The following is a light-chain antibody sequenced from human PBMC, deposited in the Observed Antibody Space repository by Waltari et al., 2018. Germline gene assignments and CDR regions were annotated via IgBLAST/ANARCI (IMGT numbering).Light chain of an antibody. CDR3: QQRRNWPPT. V-gene: IGKV3-11*01. CDR1: QSVDDY. J-gene: IGKJ1*01. CDR2: DAS. Sequence: VLTQSPATLSLSPGERATLSCRASQSVDDYMAWYQQKPGQSPRLLIYDASNRATSTPIRFSGSGFGTDFTLTISSLEPDDFAHYYCQQRRNWPPTFGQGTKVEIK.